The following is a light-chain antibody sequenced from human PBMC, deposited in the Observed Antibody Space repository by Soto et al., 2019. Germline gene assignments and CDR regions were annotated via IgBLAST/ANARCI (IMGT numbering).Light chain of an antibody. Sequence: EIVLTQSPGTLSLSPGERATLSCRASQSVSSSYLAWYQQKPGQAPRLLIYGASSRATGIPERFRGSPSGTDFTLTSSRLEPEDVAVYYCEQYGSSPWTFGQGTKVEIK. J-gene: IGKJ1*01. V-gene: IGKV3-20*01. CDR3: EQYGSSPWT. CDR2: GAS. CDR1: QSVSSSY.